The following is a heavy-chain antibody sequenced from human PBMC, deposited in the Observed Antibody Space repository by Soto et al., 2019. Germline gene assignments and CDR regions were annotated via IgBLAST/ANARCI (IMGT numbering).Heavy chain of an antibody. D-gene: IGHD1-7*01. CDR3: VRDLGRELRWFDP. V-gene: IGHV1-3*01. Sequence: QVQLVQSGAEVKKPGASVKVSCKASGYTFSRYDLHWVRQAPGQRLEWMGWINAGNGNTKYSQKFQGRVTITRDTSASTAHVELSSLRSEDTAVYYCVRDLGRELRWFDPWGQGTLVTVSS. J-gene: IGHJ5*02. CDR2: INAGNGNT. CDR1: GYTFSRYD.